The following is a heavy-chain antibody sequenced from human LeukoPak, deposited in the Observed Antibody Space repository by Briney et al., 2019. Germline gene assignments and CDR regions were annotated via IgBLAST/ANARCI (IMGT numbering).Heavy chain of an antibody. CDR2: ISGGGSNI. D-gene: IGHD3-3*01. J-gene: IGHJ4*02. CDR3: ARTSGFRFLEWLSGFDY. CDR1: GFTFSSYT. V-gene: IGHV3-48*01. Sequence: GGSLRLSCAASGFTFSSYTMNWVRQAPGKGLEWISYISGGGSNIYYADSVKGRLTISRDSAKNSLFLQMNSLRADDTAVYYCARTSGFRFLEWLSGFDYWGQGALVTVSS.